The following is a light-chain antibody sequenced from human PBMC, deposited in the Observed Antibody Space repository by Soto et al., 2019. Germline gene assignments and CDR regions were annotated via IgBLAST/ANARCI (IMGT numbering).Light chain of an antibody. J-gene: IGKJ4*01. CDR1: QDITNF. CDR3: QQGKSFPLT. V-gene: IGKV1D-12*01. CDR2: GTS. Sequence: DIQMTQSPSSLSASAGDRVTITCRASQDITNFLAWYQQKPGKAPKVLMYGTSTLESGVPSRFSGYGSGTDYTLTMSSLQPEDFTTYYCQQGKSFPLTFGGGTNVEIK.